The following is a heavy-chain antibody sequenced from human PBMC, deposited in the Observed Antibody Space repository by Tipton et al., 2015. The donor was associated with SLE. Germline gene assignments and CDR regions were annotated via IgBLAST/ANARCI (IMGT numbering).Heavy chain of an antibody. CDR1: GGSFSGYY. CDR2: TNHSGST. J-gene: IGHJ3*02. CDR3: ARGKDIVVARYAFDI. D-gene: IGHD2-15*01. V-gene: IGHV4-34*01. Sequence: TLSLTCAVYGGSFSGYYWSWIRQPPGKGLEWIGETNHSGSTNYNPSLKSRVTISVDTSKNQFSLKLSSVTAADTAVYYCARGKDIVVARYAFDIWGQGTMVTVSS.